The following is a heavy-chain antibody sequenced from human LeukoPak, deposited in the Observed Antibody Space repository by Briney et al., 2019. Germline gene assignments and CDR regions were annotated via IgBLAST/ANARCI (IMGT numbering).Heavy chain of an antibody. D-gene: IGHD2-15*01. CDR1: GGSISSHY. Sequence: PSETLSLTCTVSGGSISSHYWSWIRQPPGKGLEWIGNIYYSGSTNYNPSLKSRVTISVDTSKNQFSLKLSSVTAADTAVYYCATRSTGVAATFDSWGQGALVTVSS. J-gene: IGHJ4*02. CDR3: ATRSTGVAATFDS. CDR2: IYYSGST. V-gene: IGHV4-59*11.